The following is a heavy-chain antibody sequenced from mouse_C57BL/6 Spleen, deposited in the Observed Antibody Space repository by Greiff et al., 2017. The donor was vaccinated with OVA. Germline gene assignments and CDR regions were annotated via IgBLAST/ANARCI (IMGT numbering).Heavy chain of an antibody. Sequence: VKLVESGPGLVAPSQSLSITCTVSGFSLTSYGVHWVRQPPGKGLEWLVVIWSDGSTTYNSALKSRLSISKDNSKSQVFLKMNSLQTDDTARYYCARHALYDGKMDYWGQGTSVTVSS. V-gene: IGHV2-6-1*01. CDR3: ARHALYDGKMDY. CDR1: GFSLTSYG. J-gene: IGHJ4*01. CDR2: IWSDGST. D-gene: IGHD2-1*01.